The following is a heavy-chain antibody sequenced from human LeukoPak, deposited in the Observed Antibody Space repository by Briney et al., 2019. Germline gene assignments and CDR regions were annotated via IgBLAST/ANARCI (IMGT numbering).Heavy chain of an antibody. CDR1: GFSLSTSGVG. J-gene: IGHJ4*02. Sequence: SGPTLVNPTQTLTLTCTFSGFSLSTSGVGVGWIRQPPGKALEWLALIYWNDDKRYSPSLKSRLTITQDTSKNQVVLTMTNMDPVDTATYYCAHSRTYYDFWSGYYSDFDYWGQGTLVTVSS. V-gene: IGHV2-5*01. CDR2: IYWNDDK. D-gene: IGHD3-3*01. CDR3: AHSRTYYDFWSGYYSDFDY.